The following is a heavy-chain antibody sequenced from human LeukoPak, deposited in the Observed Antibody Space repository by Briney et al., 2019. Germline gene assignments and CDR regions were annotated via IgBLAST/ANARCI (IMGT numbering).Heavy chain of an antibody. Sequence: GGSLRLSCAASGFTFSSYSMNWVRQAPGKGLEWVANIKQDGSEKYYVDSVKGRFTISRDNAKNSLYLQMNSLRAEDTAVYYCARDLPGIAAAGMAGDAFDIWGQGTMVTVSS. V-gene: IGHV3-7*01. CDR1: GFTFSSYS. J-gene: IGHJ3*02. CDR3: ARDLPGIAAAGMAGDAFDI. CDR2: IKQDGSEK. D-gene: IGHD6-13*01.